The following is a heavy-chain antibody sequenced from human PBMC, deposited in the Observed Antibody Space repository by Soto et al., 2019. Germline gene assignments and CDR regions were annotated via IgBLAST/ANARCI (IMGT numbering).Heavy chain of an antibody. CDR1: GYTFTSYD. D-gene: IGHD6-19*01. V-gene: IGHV1-8*01. CDR2: MNPNSGNT. J-gene: IGHJ4*02. CDR3: ARDPRGGHSSGSDAFFDY. Sequence: ASVKVSCEASGYTFTSYDINWVRQATGQGLEWMGWMNPNSGNTGYAQKFQGRVTMTRNTSISTAYMELSSLRSEDTAVYYCARDPRGGHSSGSDAFFDYWGQGPLVPVSS.